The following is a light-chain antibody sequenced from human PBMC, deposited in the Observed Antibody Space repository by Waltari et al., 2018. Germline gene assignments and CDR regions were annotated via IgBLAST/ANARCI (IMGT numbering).Light chain of an antibody. CDR2: SNI. J-gene: IGLJ2*01. V-gene: IGLV1-44*01. CDR1: SSNIGSHS. CDR3: ALWDDSVNGVV. Sequence: QSVLTQPPSASGTPGQRVTISCSGSSSNIGSHSVNWYQPVTATAPKLLIHSNIGRPYGVPDRVSGSKSGTSGSLAISGLQSEDEADYYCALWDDSVNGVVFGGGTKLTVL.